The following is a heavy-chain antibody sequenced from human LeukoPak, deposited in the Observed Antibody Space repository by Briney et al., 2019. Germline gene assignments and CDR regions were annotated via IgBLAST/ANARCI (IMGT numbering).Heavy chain of an antibody. J-gene: IGHJ4*02. CDR1: GFTFSSYA. D-gene: IGHD2-2*01. CDR2: ISYDGSNK. V-gene: IGHV3-30-3*01. Sequence: PGGSLRLSCAASGFTFSSYAMHWVRQAPGKGLEWVAVISYDGSNKYYADSVKGRFTISRDNSKNTLYLQMNSLRAEDTAVYYCARDPPPPAAIRESSGYFDYWGQGTLVTVSS. CDR3: ARDPPPPAAIRESSGYFDY.